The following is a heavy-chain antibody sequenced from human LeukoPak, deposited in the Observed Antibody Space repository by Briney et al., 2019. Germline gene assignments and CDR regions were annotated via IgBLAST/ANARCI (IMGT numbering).Heavy chain of an antibody. Sequence: PSETLSLTCTVSGGSIISSSHYWAWIRQPPGKGLEWIGSIYYNGGTFYSPSFKSRASISVDTSKNQFSLKLSSVTAADTSVYFCAREEASAADYWGQGTLATVSS. J-gene: IGHJ4*02. CDR2: IYYNGGT. CDR1: GGSIISSSHY. D-gene: IGHD6-13*01. CDR3: AREEASAADY. V-gene: IGHV4-39*01.